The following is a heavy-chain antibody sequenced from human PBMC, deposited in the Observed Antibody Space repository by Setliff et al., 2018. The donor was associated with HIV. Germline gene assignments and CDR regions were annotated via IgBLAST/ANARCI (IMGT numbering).Heavy chain of an antibody. Sequence: PSETLSLTCAVYGGSFTSYSWTWLRQSPGKALEWIGEINPARGAKYNSSLKSRVTIAAFSSKNQFSLTLASVTAVDTALYYCAGSSRWGFIHWGQGILVTSPQ. J-gene: IGHJ4*01. CDR1: GGSFTSYS. D-gene: IGHD3-22*01. V-gene: IGHV4-34*01. CDR3: AGSSRWGFIH. CDR2: INPARGA.